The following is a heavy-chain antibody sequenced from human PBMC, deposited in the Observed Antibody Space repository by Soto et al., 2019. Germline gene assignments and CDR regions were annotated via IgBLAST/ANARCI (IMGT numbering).Heavy chain of an antibody. CDR1: GYSFTTYG. CDR2: ISGYNGNT. V-gene: IGHV1-18*01. D-gene: IGHD2-8*01. CDR3: ASVLPSFYNYYGRGV. Sequence: QVQLVQSRGEVKKPGASVKVSCKTSGYSFTTYGISLVGQAPGQGLEWMGWISGYNGNTTYAQKLQGRVTMLTDTSTCSAYMELVSLRSDDTDGFYCASVLPSFYNYYGRGVLDQGSTVTVSS. J-gene: IGHJ6*02.